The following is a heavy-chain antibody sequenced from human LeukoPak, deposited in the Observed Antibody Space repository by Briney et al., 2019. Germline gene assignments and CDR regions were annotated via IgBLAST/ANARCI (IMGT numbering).Heavy chain of an antibody. D-gene: IGHD4-11*01. V-gene: IGHV1-18*01. CDR1: VYTFINYG. J-gene: IGHJ4*02. Sequence: ASVKVSCKASVYTFINYGISWARKAPGQGHEWMGWISIYNGNTNYAQNFQGRVAMTTDTSTSTAYMEVRSLRFDDTAVYYCARGLNSNFPNYYFDYWGQGTLVTVSS. CDR2: ISIYNGNT. CDR3: ARGLNSNFPNYYFDY.